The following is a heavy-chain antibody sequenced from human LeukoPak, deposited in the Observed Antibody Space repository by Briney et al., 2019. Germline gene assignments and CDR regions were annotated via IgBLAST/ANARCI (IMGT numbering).Heavy chain of an antibody. CDR1: GYTFTSYG. CDR2: ISAYNGNT. CDR3: ARDMTEHYYYYKDV. J-gene: IGHJ6*03. V-gene: IGHV1-18*01. D-gene: IGHD2-21*02. Sequence: ASVKVSCKASGYTFTSYGISWVRQAPGQGLEWMGWISAYNGNTNYAQKLPGRVTMTTDTSTSTAYMELRSLRSDDTAVYYCARDMTEHYYYYKDVWGKGTTVIVSS.